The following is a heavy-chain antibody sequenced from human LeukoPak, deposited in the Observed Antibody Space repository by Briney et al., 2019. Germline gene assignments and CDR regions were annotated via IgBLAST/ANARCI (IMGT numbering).Heavy chain of an antibody. J-gene: IGHJ4*02. Sequence: SVKVSCKASGGTFSSYAISWVRQAPGQGLEWMGRIIPILGIANYAQKFQGRVTITADKSTSTAYMELSSLRSEDTAVYYCARGDSSGYYYYFDYWGQGTLVTVSS. D-gene: IGHD3-22*01. CDR3: ARGDSSGYYYYFDY. CDR1: GGTFSSYA. CDR2: IIPILGIA. V-gene: IGHV1-69*04.